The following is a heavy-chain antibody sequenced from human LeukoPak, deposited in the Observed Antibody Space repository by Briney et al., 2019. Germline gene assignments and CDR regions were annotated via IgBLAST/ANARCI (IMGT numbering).Heavy chain of an antibody. V-gene: IGHV1-69*13. CDR1: GGTFSSYA. Sequence: SVKVSCKASGGTFSSYAISWVRQAPGQGLGWMGGIIPIFGTANYAQKFQGRVTITADESTSTAYMELSSLRSEDTAVYYCASRVRYYDSSGYWSDYWGQGTLVTVSS. CDR2: IIPIFGTA. D-gene: IGHD3-22*01. CDR3: ASRVRYYDSSGYWSDY. J-gene: IGHJ4*02.